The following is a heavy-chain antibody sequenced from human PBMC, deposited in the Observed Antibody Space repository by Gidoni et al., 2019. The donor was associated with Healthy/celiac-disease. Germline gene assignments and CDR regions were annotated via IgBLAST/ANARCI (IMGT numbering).Heavy chain of an antibody. Sequence: QVQLVESGGGVVQPGRSLRLSCAASGFTFSSYGMHWVRQAPGKGLEWVAVIWYDGSNKYYADSVKGRFTISRDKSKNTLYLQMNSLRAEDTAVYYCARDPGGYSENAFDIWGQGTMVTVSS. D-gene: IGHD3-3*01. J-gene: IGHJ3*02. CDR3: ARDPGGYSENAFDI. CDR2: IWYDGSNK. CDR1: GFTFSSYG. V-gene: IGHV3-33*01.